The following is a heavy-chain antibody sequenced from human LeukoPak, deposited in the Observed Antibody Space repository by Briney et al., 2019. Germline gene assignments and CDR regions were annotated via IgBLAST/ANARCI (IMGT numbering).Heavy chain of an antibody. CDR3: ARGPLYTVTAYYYYYYYMDV. D-gene: IGHD4-11*01. Sequence: GASVKVSCKASGRTFSSYAISWVRQAPGQGLEWMGGIIPIFGTANYAQKFQGRVTITADESTSTASMELSSLRSEDTAVYYCARGPLYTVTAYYYYYYYMDVWGKGTTVTVSS. J-gene: IGHJ6*03. CDR1: GRTFSSYA. CDR2: IIPIFGTA. V-gene: IGHV1-69*13.